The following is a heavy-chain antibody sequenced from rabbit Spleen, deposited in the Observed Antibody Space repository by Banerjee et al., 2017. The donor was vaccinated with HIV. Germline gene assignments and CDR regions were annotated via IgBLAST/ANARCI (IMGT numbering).Heavy chain of an antibody. Sequence: QQQLGEAGGGLGKTGGTPTPPRQNSGNGISKNFSMCWVRQAPGKGLELIACIYTTSGSTWYASWAKGRFTVSKTSSTTVTLRLTSLTAADTATYFCARDPAGREDFNLWGPGTLVTVS. V-gene: IGHV1S45*01. J-gene: IGHJ4*01. D-gene: IGHD4-2*01. CDR2: IYTTSGST. CDR3: ARDPAGREDFNL. CDR1: GNGISKNFS.